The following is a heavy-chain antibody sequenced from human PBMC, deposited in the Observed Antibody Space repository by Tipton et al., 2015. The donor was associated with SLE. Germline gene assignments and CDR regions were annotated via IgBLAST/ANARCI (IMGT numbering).Heavy chain of an antibody. D-gene: IGHD3-3*01. CDR2: LYTTGST. CDR1: GGSITTGSCY. CDR3: ARGFLEIFDP. Sequence: TLSLTCTVSGGSITTGSCYWSWIRQPAGKGLEWIGRLYTTGSTYYNPSLKSRVSMSVDTSKNHFSLRLSSVTAADTAVYYCARGFLEIFDPWGPGTLVTVSS. J-gene: IGHJ5*02. V-gene: IGHV4-61*02.